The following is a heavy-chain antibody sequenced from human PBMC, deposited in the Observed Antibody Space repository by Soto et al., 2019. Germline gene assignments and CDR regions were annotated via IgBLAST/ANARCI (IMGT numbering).Heavy chain of an antibody. Sequence: EVQLVESGGGLVKPGGSLRLSCAASGFTFSSYSMNWVRQAPGKGLEWVSSISSSSSYIYYADSVKGRFTISRDNAKNSMYLQMNSLRDEDTAVYYCARDLSDGRYCSSTSCYVWYFDLWGRGTLVTVSS. CDR2: ISSSSSYI. V-gene: IGHV3-21*01. D-gene: IGHD2-2*01. J-gene: IGHJ2*01. CDR1: GFTFSSYS. CDR3: ARDLSDGRYCSSTSCYVWYFDL.